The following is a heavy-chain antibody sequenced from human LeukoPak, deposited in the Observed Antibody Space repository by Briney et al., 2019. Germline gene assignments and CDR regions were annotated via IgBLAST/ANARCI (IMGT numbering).Heavy chain of an antibody. CDR3: ARDQYYYGSGSYGLDY. D-gene: IGHD3-10*01. V-gene: IGHV4-4*07. Sequence: PSETLSLTCTVSGYSISSSYYWSWIRQPAGKGLEWIGRIYTSGSTNYNPSLKSRVTMSVDTSKNQFSLKLSSVTAADTAVYYCARDQYYYGSGSYGLDYWGQGTLVTVSS. J-gene: IGHJ4*02. CDR2: IYTSGST. CDR1: GYSISSSYY.